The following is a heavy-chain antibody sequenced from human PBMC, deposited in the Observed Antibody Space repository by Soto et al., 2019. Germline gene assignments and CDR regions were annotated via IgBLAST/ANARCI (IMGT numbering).Heavy chain of an antibody. CDR1: GGSFSGYY. J-gene: IGHJ6*04. CDR2: INHSGST. V-gene: IGHV4-34*01. CDR3: ARSDYSNYDMDV. Sequence: SETLSLTCAVYGGSFSGYYWSWIRQPPGKGLEWIGEINHSGSTNYNPSLKSRVTISVDTSKNQFYLKLSSVTAADTAVYYCARSDYSNYDMDVWGKGTTVTVSS. D-gene: IGHD4-4*01.